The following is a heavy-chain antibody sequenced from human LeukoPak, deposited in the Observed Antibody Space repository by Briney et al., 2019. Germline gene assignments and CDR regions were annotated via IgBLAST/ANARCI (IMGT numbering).Heavy chain of an antibody. CDR1: GYTFTDYH. CDR3: ARPTLQTLGA. D-gene: IGHD3-10*01. V-gene: IGHV1-2*02. Sequence: ASVKVSCKASGYTFTDYHMHWVRQAPGQGLEWMGWINPNSGDTNYAQRFQGRVTMTRDTSISTAYMELSRLTSDDTAVYYCARPTLQTLGAWGQGTLVTVSS. J-gene: IGHJ5*02. CDR2: INPNSGDT.